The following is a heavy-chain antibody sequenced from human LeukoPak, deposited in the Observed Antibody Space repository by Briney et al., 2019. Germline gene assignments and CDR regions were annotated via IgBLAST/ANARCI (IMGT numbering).Heavy chain of an antibody. CDR2: FYPEDGET. CDR1: GYTLTELS. V-gene: IGHV1-24*01. J-gene: IGHJ4*02. D-gene: IGHD2-15*01. CDR3: ATYLGYCSGGRCYTFDY. Sequence: ASVTVSCKVSGYTLTELSIRWVRQAPGKGLEWMGGFYPEDGETIYAQTFQGRVTMTEDTSTDTAYIELSSLRSEDTAVYYCATYLGYCSGGRCYTFDYWGQGTLVTVSS.